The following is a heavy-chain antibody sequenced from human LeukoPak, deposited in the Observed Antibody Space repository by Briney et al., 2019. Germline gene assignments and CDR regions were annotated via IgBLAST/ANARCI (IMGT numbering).Heavy chain of an antibody. Sequence: PGGSLRLSCAASGFAFSSYSMNWVRQAPGKGLEWLSYISSSSSTIYYADSVKGRFTISRDNAKNSLYLQMNSLRAEDTAMYYCARGNYDFWSGYDDAFDIWGQGTMVTVSS. CDR3: ARGNYDFWSGYDDAFDI. J-gene: IGHJ3*02. CDR2: ISSSSSTI. V-gene: IGHV3-48*01. D-gene: IGHD3-3*01. CDR1: GFAFSSYS.